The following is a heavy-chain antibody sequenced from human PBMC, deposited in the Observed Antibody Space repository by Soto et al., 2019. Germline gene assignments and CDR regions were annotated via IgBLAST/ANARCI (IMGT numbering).Heavy chain of an antibody. D-gene: IGHD2-15*01. CDR1: GFTFSSYW. Sequence: EVQLVESGGGLVQPGGSLRLSCAASGFTFSSYWMSWVRQAPGKGLEWVANIKQDGSEKYYVDSVKGRFTISRDNAKNPLYLQMNSLRAEDTAVDYRARDLVVADAYYYYYGMDVWGQGTTVTVSS. V-gene: IGHV3-7*01. CDR3: ARDLVVADAYYYYYGMDV. CDR2: IKQDGSEK. J-gene: IGHJ6*02.